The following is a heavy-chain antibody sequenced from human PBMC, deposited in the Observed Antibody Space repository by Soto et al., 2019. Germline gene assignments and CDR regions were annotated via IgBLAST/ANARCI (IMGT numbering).Heavy chain of an antibody. D-gene: IGHD2-15*01. V-gene: IGHV5-51*01. CDR3: ARLQGEDIAVASTYNNTIDI. J-gene: IGHJ6*02. CDR2: IYPGVSDT. CDR1: GYIFNTYG. Sequence: GEYLTISCKGSGYIFNTYGLGRVRQMPGKCMEWMGMIYPGVSDTRYSPSFHGQVTISADKSSTTAYLQWSSLRASDTAIYYCARLQGEDIAVASTYNNTIDIWDQETTVTTSS.